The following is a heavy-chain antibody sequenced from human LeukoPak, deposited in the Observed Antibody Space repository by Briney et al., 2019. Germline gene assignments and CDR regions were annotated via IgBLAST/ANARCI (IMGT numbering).Heavy chain of an antibody. CDR1: GLTLSDDY. Sequence: PGGSLRLSCAASGLTLSDDYMTWVRRAPGKGLESVLIMTTSGNIKSSADSVKGRFTISRGNANNILHLQMNSLRAEDTGVYYCARVPRFGDLRGAFDIWGQGTMVTVSS. V-gene: IGHV3-11*04. D-gene: IGHD3-10*01. CDR3: ARVPRFGDLRGAFDI. CDR2: MTTSGNIK. J-gene: IGHJ3*02.